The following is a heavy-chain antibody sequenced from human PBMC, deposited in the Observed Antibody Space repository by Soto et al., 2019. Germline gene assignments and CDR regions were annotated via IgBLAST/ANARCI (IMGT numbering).Heavy chain of an antibody. D-gene: IGHD4-17*01. CDR1: GFTFSTYS. J-gene: IGHJ5*02. CDR3: ARDQTTGDWFDA. V-gene: IGHV3-48*01. Sequence: GGSLRLSCAASGFTFSTYSMNWVRQAPGKGLEWVSSISSSSTIYYADSVKGRFTISRDNVQNSLYLQMHSLRAEDTAVYYCARDQTTGDWFDAWAQRALVTVSA. CDR2: ISSSSTI.